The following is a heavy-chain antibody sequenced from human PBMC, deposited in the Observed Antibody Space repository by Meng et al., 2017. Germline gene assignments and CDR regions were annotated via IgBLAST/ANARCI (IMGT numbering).Heavy chain of an antibody. Sequence: QGRLVEPGGGVVQPGRSLSLSCAASGFTFSSYAMHWVRQAPGKGLEWVAVISYDGSNKYYADSVKGRFTISRDNSKNTLYLQMNSLRAEDTAVYYCASMGYWGQGTLVTVSS. CDR3: ASMGY. J-gene: IGHJ4*02. D-gene: IGHD3-10*01. V-gene: IGHV3-30*01. CDR1: GFTFSSYA. CDR2: ISYDGSNK.